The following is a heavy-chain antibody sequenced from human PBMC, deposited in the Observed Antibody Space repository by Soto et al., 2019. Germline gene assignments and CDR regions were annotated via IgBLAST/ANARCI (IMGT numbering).Heavy chain of an antibody. CDR1: GGSISSSSYY. D-gene: IGHD4-17*01. CDR2: IYYSGGT. CDR3: ARQPTAFGSMVTNYYFDD. V-gene: IGHV4-39*01. J-gene: IGHJ4*02. Sequence: SETLSLTCTVSGGSISSSSYYWGWIRQPPGKGLEWIGSIYYSGGTYYNPSLKSRVTTSVDTSKNQFSLKLSSVTAADTAVYYCARQPTAFGSMVTNYYFDDWGQGTLVTVSS.